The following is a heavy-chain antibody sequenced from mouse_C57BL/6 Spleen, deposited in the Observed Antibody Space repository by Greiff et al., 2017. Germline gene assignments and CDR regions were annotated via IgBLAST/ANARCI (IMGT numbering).Heavy chain of an antibody. V-gene: IGHV1-36*01. Sequence: EVKLQESGPVLVKPGPSVKISCKASGFTFTDYYMHWVKQSHGKSLEWIGLVYPYNGGTSYNQKFKGKATLTVDTSSSTAYMELNSLTSEDSAVYYCARSGEVYYGYDGFAYWGQGTLVTVSA. J-gene: IGHJ3*01. D-gene: IGHD2-2*01. CDR3: ARSGEVYYGYDGFAY. CDR2: VYPYNGGT. CDR1: GFTFTDYY.